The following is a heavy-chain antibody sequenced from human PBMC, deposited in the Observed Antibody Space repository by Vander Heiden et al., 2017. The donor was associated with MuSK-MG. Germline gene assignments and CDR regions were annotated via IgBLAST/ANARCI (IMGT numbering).Heavy chain of an antibody. V-gene: IGHV1-2*02. D-gene: IGHD1-26*01. Sequence: QVQLVQSGAEVKKPGASVKVSCKASGYTFTGYYMHWVRQAPGQGLEWMGWINPNSGGTNDAQKFQGRVTMTRDTSISTAYMELSRLRSDDTAVYYCARTLRGLLTAGDWGQGTLVTVSS. CDR1: GYTFTGYY. CDR3: ARTLRGLLTAGD. CDR2: INPNSGGT. J-gene: IGHJ4*02.